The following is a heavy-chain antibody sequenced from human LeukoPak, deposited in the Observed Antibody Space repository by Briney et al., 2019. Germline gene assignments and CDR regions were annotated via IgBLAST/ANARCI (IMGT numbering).Heavy chain of an antibody. Sequence: PSETLSLTCTVSGGSISSSSYYWGWIRQPPGKGLEWIGSIYYSGSTYYNPSLKSRVTISVDTSKNQFSLKLSSVTAADTAVYYCARYGTYYYDSSGYYPSGYYFDYWGQGTLVTVSS. D-gene: IGHD3-22*01. CDR2: IYYSGST. CDR1: GGSISSSSYY. J-gene: IGHJ4*02. CDR3: ARYGTYYYDSSGYYPSGYYFDY. V-gene: IGHV4-39*01.